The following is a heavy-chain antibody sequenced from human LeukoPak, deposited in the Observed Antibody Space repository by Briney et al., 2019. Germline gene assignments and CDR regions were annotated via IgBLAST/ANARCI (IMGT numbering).Heavy chain of an antibody. D-gene: IGHD4-17*01. J-gene: IGHJ4*02. Sequence: GGSLRLSCAASGFTFSSYEMNWVRQAPGKGLEWVSYVSNSGSTIYYADSVKGRFTISRDNAKNSLYLQMNSLRAEDTAVYYCAREDGVAFDYWGQGTLVTVSS. CDR1: GFTFSSYE. CDR3: AREDGVAFDY. CDR2: VSNSGSTI. V-gene: IGHV3-48*03.